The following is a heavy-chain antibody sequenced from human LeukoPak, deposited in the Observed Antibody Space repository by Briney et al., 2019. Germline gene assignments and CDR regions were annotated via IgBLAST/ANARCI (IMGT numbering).Heavy chain of an antibody. CDR1: GGSFSSYY. J-gene: IGHJ3*02. V-gene: IGHV4-4*07. D-gene: IGHD3-10*01. Sequence: PSETLSLTCAVYGGSFSSYYWSWIRQPAGKGLEWIGRIYTSGSTNYNPSLKSRVTMSIDTSKSQFSLKLSSVTAADTAVYYCARDRVWFGEILRADAFDIWGQGTMVTVSS. CDR3: ARDRVWFGEILRADAFDI. CDR2: IYTSGST.